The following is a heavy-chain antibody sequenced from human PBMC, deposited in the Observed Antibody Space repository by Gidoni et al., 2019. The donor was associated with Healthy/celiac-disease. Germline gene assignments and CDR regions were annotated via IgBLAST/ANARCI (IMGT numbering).Heavy chain of an antibody. CDR3: ARGIGYCSSTSCLNWFDP. CDR1: GFTFSSYA. J-gene: IGHJ5*02. D-gene: IGHD2-2*01. CDR2: ISSNGGST. Sequence: EVQLVASGGGLVLPGGSLRLSCAASGFTFSSYAMHWVRQAPGKGLEYVSAISSNGGSTYYANSVKGRFTISRDNSKNTLYLQMGSLRAEDMAVYYCARGIGYCSSTSCLNWFDPWGQGTLVTVSS. V-gene: IGHV3-64*01.